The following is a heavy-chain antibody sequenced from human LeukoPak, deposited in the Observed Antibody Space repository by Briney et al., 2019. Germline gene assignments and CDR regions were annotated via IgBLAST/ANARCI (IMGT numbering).Heavy chain of an antibody. CDR2: IYHSGSA. J-gene: IGHJ5*02. CDR1: GGSINGSEW. CDR3: ARGPPSMVRGVIVWFDP. D-gene: IGHD3-10*01. V-gene: IGHV4-4*02. Sequence: KASETLSLTCAVSGGSINGSEWWNWVRQPPGKGLEWIGEIYHSGSANYNPSLKSRVTISVDTSKNQFSLKLSSVTAADTAVYYCARGPPSMVRGVIVWFDPWGQGTLVTVSS.